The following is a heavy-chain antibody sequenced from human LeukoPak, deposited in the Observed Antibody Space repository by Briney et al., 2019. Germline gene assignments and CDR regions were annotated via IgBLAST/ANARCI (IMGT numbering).Heavy chain of an antibody. J-gene: IGHJ4*02. V-gene: IGHV3-30*04. CDR1: GFTFRSYS. CDR3: ARDLATVTYYGSHFDY. CDR2: ISYDGSNK. D-gene: IGHD4-17*01. Sequence: GGSLRLSCAASGFTFRSYSMHWVRQAPGKGLEWVAVISYDGSNKYYADSVKGRFTISRDNSKNTLYLQMNSLRTEDTAVYYCARDLATVTYYGSHFDYWGQGTLVTVSS.